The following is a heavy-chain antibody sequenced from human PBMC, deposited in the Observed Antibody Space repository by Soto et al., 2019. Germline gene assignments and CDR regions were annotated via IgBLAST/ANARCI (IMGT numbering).Heavy chain of an antibody. CDR3: ARGDVGAFDL. J-gene: IGHJ3*01. CDR2: IHSDGSST. CDR1: DFTFSYYW. Sequence: EVQLVESGGGLVQPGGSLRLSCVASDFTFSYYWMQWVRQVPGKGLVWVSRIHSDGSSTTYADSVKGRFTISRDNAKNTLYLQMASLRVEDTAVYYCARGDVGAFDLWGQGTMVTVSS. V-gene: IGHV3-74*03. D-gene: IGHD1-26*01.